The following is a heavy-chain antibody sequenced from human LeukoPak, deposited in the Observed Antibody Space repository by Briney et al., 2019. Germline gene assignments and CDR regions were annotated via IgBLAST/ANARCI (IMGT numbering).Heavy chain of an antibody. Sequence: SETLSLICSVSNGSISTYYWSWIRQPPGKGLEYIGYIDYSGHTYANPSLQSRVTLSVDTSTNQISLQLTSVTAADTAVYFCAGEGPTNSDRYYFDYWGQGTLVTVSS. J-gene: IGHJ4*02. D-gene: IGHD4-23*01. CDR2: IDYSGHT. V-gene: IGHV4-59*01. CDR3: AGEGPTNSDRYYFDY. CDR1: NGSISTYY.